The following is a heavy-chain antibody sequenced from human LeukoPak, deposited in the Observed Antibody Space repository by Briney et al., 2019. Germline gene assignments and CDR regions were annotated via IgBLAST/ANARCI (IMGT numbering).Heavy chain of an antibody. V-gene: IGHV3-7*03. CDR1: GFTFSSHW. D-gene: IGHD5/OR15-5a*01. Sequence: GGSLRLSCAASGFTFSSHWMSWVRQAPGKGLEWVANIKQDVSEKYYVDSVKGRFTISRDNAKNSLYLQMNSLRAADTAVSYCAREGLRSPFDYWGQGTLVTVSS. J-gene: IGHJ4*02. CDR3: AREGLRSPFDY. CDR2: IKQDVSEK.